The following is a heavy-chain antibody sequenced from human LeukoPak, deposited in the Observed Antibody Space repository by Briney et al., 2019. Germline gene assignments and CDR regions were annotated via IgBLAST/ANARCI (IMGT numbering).Heavy chain of an antibody. D-gene: IGHD1-1*01. CDR1: GGSISNYF. J-gene: IGHJ4*02. CDR3: ARGTELDPH. V-gene: IGHV4-59*08. Sequence: SETLSLTCTVSGGSISNYFWNWVRQPPGKGLEWIGYIYYSGSTNYNPSLKSRVTISVDTSKNQFSLKLRSVTAADTAVYYCARGTELDPHWGQGALVTVSS. CDR2: IYYSGST.